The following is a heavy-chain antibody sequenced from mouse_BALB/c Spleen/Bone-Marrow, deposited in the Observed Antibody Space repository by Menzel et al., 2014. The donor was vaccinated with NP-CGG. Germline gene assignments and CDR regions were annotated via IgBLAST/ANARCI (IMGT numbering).Heavy chain of an antibody. J-gene: IGHJ1*01. Sequence: DVKLVESGAELVKPGASVKLSCTASGFNIKDTHMHWVKQRPEQGLEWIGRIDPANGNTKYDPKFQGKATITADTSSNTAYLQLSSLTSEDTAVYYCATMITDWYFDVWGAGTTVTVSS. D-gene: IGHD2-4*01. CDR3: ATMITDWYFDV. CDR1: GFNIKDTH. V-gene: IGHV14-3*02. CDR2: IDPANGNT.